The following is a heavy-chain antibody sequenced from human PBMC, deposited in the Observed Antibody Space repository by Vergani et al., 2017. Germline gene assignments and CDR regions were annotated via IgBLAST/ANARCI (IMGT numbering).Heavy chain of an antibody. CDR2: INAGNGNT. J-gene: IGHJ4*02. V-gene: IGHV1-3*01. CDR3: AREDQIAARLFDY. CDR1: GYTFTSYA. D-gene: IGHD6-6*01. Sequence: QVQLVQSGAEVKKPGASVKVSCKASGYTFTSYAMHWVRQAPGQRLEWMGWINAGNGNTKYSQKFQGRVTITRDTSASTAYMELSSLRSEDTAVYYCAREDQIAARLFDYWGQGTLVTVSS.